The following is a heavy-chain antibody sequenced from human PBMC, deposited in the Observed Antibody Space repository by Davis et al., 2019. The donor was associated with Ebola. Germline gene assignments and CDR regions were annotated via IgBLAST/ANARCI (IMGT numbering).Heavy chain of an antibody. CDR1: GFTFSNAW. Sequence: GGSLRLSCAASGFTFSNAWMSWVRQAPGKGLEWVGRIKSKTDGGTTDYAAPVKGRFTISRDDSKNTLYLQMNSLKTEDTAVYYCTRRVEQWLVLIGYYGMDVWGQGTTVTVSS. CDR3: TRRVEQWLVLIGYYGMDV. J-gene: IGHJ6*02. D-gene: IGHD6-19*01. V-gene: IGHV3-15*01. CDR2: IKSKTDGGTT.